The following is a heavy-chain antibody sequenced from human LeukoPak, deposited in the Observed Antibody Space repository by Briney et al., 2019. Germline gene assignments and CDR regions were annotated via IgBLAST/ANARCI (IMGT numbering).Heavy chain of an antibody. CDR1: GFDFSGYA. D-gene: IGHD3-10*01. CDR2: MSYDGRNI. CDR3: ARDPATMASGDALDV. V-gene: IGHV3-30*04. J-gene: IGHJ3*01. Sequence: PGGSLRLSCAASGFDFSGYAMHWVRQAPGKWLEWVAVMSYDGRNIYYGDSVKGQFTISRDNFKNTLYLQINSLRTDDTAVYYCARDPATMASGDALDVWGQGTMVTVTS.